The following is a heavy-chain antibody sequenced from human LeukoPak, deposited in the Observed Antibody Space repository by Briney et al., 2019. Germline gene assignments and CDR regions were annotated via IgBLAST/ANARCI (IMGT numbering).Heavy chain of an antibody. CDR2: ISSTSSYM. CDR3: ARGEGSPPISYYYYMDV. J-gene: IGHJ6*03. CDR1: GFTFSSYT. V-gene: IGHV3-21*01. Sequence: PGGSLRLSCAASGFTFSSYTMNWVRQAPGKGLEWVSSISSTSSYMYYADSVKGRFTTSRDNAKNSLYLQMNSLRAEDTAVYYCARGEGSPPISYYYYMDVWGKGTTVTVSS.